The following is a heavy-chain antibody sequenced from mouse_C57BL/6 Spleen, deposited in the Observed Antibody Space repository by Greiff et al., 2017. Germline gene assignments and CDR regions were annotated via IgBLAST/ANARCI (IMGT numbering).Heavy chain of an antibody. V-gene: IGHV1-81*01. D-gene: IGHD1-3*01. CDR2: IYHRSGNT. CDR3: AGLNWDY. CDR1: GYTFTSYG. J-gene: IGHJ2*01. Sequence: VQLQQSGAELARPGASVKLSCKASGYTFTSYGISWVKQRTGQGLEWIGEIYHRSGNTYYNEKFKGKATLTADKSSSTAYMELRSLTSEDSAVYFCAGLNWDYWGQGTTLTVSS.